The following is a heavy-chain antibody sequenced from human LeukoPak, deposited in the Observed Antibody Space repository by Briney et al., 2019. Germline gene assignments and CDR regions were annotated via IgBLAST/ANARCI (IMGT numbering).Heavy chain of an antibody. J-gene: IGHJ4*02. V-gene: IGHV3-7*04. D-gene: IGHD5-24*01. Sequence: GGSLRLSCVASGFPFSSYWMTWVRQAPGEGLEWVANIKQDGSKKSYVDSVKGRFTISRDNAKNSLYPQMNSLRAEDTAIYYCTRVGYIDEGIDYWGQGTLVTVSS. CDR3: TRVGYIDEGIDY. CDR2: IKQDGSKK. CDR1: GFPFSSYW.